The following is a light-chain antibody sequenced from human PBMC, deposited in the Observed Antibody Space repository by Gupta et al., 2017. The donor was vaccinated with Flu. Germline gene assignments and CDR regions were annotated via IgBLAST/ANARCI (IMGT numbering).Light chain of an antibody. Sequence: SPGQTASVTCSGDKLGDKNVSWYQQKPGQSPVLVIYQDNKRPSGIPGRFSGSNSGNSATLTISGTQDVDEGDYYCQAWDSTFRVFGPGTKVTVL. V-gene: IGLV3-1*01. CDR1: KLGDKN. CDR2: QDN. CDR3: QAWDSTFRV. J-gene: IGLJ1*01.